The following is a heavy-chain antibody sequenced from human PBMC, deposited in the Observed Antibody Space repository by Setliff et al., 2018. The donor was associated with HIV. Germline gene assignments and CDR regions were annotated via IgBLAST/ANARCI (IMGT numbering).Heavy chain of an antibody. J-gene: IGHJ6*03. V-gene: IGHV3-7*03. D-gene: IGHD5-18*01. CDR1: EFIFSSYR. Sequence: GGSLRLSCAASEFIFSSYRMSWVRQAPGKGLEWVAYIKQDGGEKFYDDSVKGRFTISRDNAKNSLYLQMNSLRAEDTAVYYCAGSGYNYGGYYMDVWGKGTTVTVSS. CDR3: AGSGYNYGGYYMDV. CDR2: IKQDGGEK.